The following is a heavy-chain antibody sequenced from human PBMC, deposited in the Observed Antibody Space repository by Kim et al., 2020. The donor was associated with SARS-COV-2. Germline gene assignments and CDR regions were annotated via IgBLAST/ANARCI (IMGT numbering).Heavy chain of an antibody. Sequence: SQTLSLTCAISGDSVSSKSVAWNWVRQSPSRGLEWLGRTYYRSKWYNDYAVSVKGRISIHPDTSHNQFSLQLNSVTPEDTAVYYCARGINSAFDIWGQGTVVPV. V-gene: IGHV6-1*01. J-gene: IGHJ3*02. D-gene: IGHD5-18*01. CDR1: GDSVSSKSVA. CDR2: TYYRSKWYN. CDR3: ARGINSAFDI.